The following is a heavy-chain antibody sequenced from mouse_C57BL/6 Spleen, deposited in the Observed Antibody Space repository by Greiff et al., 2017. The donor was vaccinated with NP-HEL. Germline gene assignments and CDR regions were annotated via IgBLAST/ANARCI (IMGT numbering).Heavy chain of an antibody. J-gene: IGHJ1*03. CDR1: GYTFTTYP. V-gene: IGHV1-47*01. Sequence: VQLQQSGAELVKPGASVKMSCKASGYTFTTYPIEWMKQNHGKSLEWIGNFHPYNDDTKYNEKFKGKDTLTVEKSSSTVYLELRRLTSDDSAVYYCARGTTVVEGYFDVWGTGTTVTVSS. CDR2: FHPYNDDT. CDR3: ARGTTVVEGYFDV. D-gene: IGHD1-1*01.